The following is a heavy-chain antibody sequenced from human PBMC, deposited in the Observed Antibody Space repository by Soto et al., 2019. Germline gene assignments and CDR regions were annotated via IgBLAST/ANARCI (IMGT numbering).Heavy chain of an antibody. V-gene: IGHV1-69*01. CDR2: IIPIFGTA. J-gene: IGHJ4*02. Sequence: QVQLVQSGAEVKKPGSSVKVSCKASGGTFSSYAISWVRQAPGQGLEWMGGIIPIFGTANYAQKFQGRVTITADESTSTAYMELSSLRSEDTAVYYCARLGYCRGGSCLGYYFDYWGQGTLVTVSS. CDR1: GGTFSSYA. CDR3: ARLGYCRGGSCLGYYFDY. D-gene: IGHD2-15*01.